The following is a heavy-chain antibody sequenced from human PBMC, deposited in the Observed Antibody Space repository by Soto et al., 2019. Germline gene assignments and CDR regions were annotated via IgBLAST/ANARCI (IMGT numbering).Heavy chain of an antibody. J-gene: IGHJ4*02. D-gene: IGHD6-25*01. V-gene: IGHV4-38-2*01. CDR2: IYHSGST. Sequence: SETLSLTCAVSGYSISSGYYWGWIRQPPGKVLEWIGSIYHSGSTYYNPSLKSRVTISVDTSKNQFSLKLSSATAADTAVDYWASIGSEGRWDYWGERTLVSVPS. CDR3: ASIGSEGRWDY. CDR1: GYSISSGYY.